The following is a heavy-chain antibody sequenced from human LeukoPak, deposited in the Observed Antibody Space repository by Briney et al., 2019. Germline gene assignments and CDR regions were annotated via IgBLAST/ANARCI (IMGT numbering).Heavy chain of an antibody. V-gene: IGHV3-48*03. CDR2: ISSSGSTI. D-gene: IGHD6-13*01. Sequence: GGSLRLSCAASGFTFSSYEMNWVRRAPGKGLEWVSYISSSGSTIYYADSVKGRFTISRDNAKNSLYLQMNSLRAEDTAVYYCARAGIAAAGTYLDYWGQGTLVTVSS. J-gene: IGHJ4*02. CDR3: ARAGIAAAGTYLDY. CDR1: GFTFSSYE.